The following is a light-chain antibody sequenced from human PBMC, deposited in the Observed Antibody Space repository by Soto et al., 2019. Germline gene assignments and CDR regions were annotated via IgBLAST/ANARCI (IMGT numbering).Light chain of an antibody. Sequence: NFMLTQPHSVSESPGKTVTISCTRSSGSIASNYVQWYQQRPGSAPTTVIYEDNQRPSGVPDRFSGSIDRSSNSASLTISGLKTEDEADYYCQSYDSSTHVVFGGGTKLTV. V-gene: IGLV6-57*04. CDR3: QSYDSSTHVV. CDR2: EDN. J-gene: IGLJ2*01. CDR1: SGSIASNY.